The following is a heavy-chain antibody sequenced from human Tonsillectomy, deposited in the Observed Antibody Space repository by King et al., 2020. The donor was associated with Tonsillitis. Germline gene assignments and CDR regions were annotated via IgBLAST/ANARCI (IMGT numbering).Heavy chain of an antibody. V-gene: IGHV1-18*01. CDR3: ARVRAGRPVCSTVFGVVIVPDAFDI. CDR1: GYTFTNYD. Sequence: QVQLLESGAEVKKPGASVKVSCKASGYTFTNYDINWVRQAPGQGLEWMGWIIAYTGNTNYAQKRQGRVTMTTDTSTSTAYMELRSLTSDDPAGYYCARVRAGRPVCSTVFGVVIVPDAFDIWGQGTMLTVSS. CDR2: IIAYTGNT. J-gene: IGHJ3*02. D-gene: IGHD3-3*01.